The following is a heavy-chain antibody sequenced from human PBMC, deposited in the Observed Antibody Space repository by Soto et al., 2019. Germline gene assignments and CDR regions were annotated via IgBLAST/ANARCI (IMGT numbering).Heavy chain of an antibody. CDR3: STVVVDITMVRGVMGSTDYFDY. V-gene: IGHV1-24*01. J-gene: IGHJ4*02. D-gene: IGHD3-10*01. Sequence: ASVKVSCKVSGYTLTELSMHWVRQAPGKGLEWMGGFDPEDGETIYAQKFQGRVTMTEDTSTDTAYMELSSLRSEDTAVYYCSTVVVDITMVRGVMGSTDYFDYWGQGTLVTVSS. CDR1: GYTLTELS. CDR2: FDPEDGET.